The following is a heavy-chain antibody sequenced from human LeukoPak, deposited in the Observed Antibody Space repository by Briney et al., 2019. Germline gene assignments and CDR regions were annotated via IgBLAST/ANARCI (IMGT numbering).Heavy chain of an antibody. CDR3: ARDNGDYFDY. CDR1: GFALINYD. D-gene: IGHD4-17*01. V-gene: IGHV3-48*01. CDR2: INYSSGTV. Sequence: GGSLRLSCAASGFALINYDINWVRQAPGEGLEWLSYINYSSGTVYYADSVKGRLTISTDNAKNSIYLQMNSLRAEDTAVYYCARDNGDYFDYWGQGTLVTVSS. J-gene: IGHJ4*02.